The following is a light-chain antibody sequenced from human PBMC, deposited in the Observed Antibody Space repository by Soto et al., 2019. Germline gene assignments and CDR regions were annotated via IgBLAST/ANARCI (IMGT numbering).Light chain of an antibody. Sequence: DIQMTQCPSSLSASVGDRVTITFRASQSISSYLNWYQQKPGKAPKLLIYAASSLQSGVPSRFSGSGSGTDFTLTISSLQPEDFATYYCQQSYSTLTFGPGTKVDIK. V-gene: IGKV1-39*01. CDR3: QQSYSTLT. CDR2: AAS. CDR1: QSISSY. J-gene: IGKJ3*01.